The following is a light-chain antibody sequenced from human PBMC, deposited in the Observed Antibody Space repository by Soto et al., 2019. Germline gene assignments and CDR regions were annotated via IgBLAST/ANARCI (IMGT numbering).Light chain of an antibody. CDR1: QGVSSSY. V-gene: IGKV3-20*01. J-gene: IGKJ5*01. CDR2: GAS. Sequence: EVVLTQSPGTLSLSPGERATLSCRASQGVSSSYLAWYQHKPGQAPRLLIYGASSRATGIPDRFSGGGSGTDFTLTISRLEPEDFAVYYCQQYGNSPEITFGQGTRLEIK. CDR3: QQYGNSPEIT.